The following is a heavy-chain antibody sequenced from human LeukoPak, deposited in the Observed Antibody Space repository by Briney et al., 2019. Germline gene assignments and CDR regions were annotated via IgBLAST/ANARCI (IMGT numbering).Heavy chain of an antibody. J-gene: IGHJ6*03. CDR3: ARVNGYGDYALIDYYYYMDV. D-gene: IGHD4-17*01. Sequence: ASVKVSCKASGYTFTGYYMHWVRQAPGQGLEWMGWISAYNGNTNYAQKLQGRVTMTTDTSTSTAYMELRSPRSDDTAVYYCARVNGYGDYALIDYYYYMDVWGKGTTVTVSS. V-gene: IGHV1-18*04. CDR1: GYTFTGYY. CDR2: ISAYNGNT.